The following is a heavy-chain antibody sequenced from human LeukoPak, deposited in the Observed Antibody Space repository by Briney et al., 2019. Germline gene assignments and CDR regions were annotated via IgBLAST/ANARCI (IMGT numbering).Heavy chain of an antibody. J-gene: IGHJ4*02. CDR2: IYTGGGR. CDR3: ARGIDY. Sequence: GGSLRLSCAASGFTFSISAMNWVRQAPGKELEWVSVIYTGGGRYYADSVRGRFTISRDTSKNMVFLQMNSLRVEDTAVYYCARGIDYWGRGTLVTVSS. V-gene: IGHV3-53*01. CDR1: GFTFSISA.